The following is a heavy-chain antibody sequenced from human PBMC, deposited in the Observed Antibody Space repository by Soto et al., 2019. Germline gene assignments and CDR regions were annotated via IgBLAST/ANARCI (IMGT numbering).Heavy chain of an antibody. CDR2: IYYSGST. CDR3: ASRRRGRNDAFDI. D-gene: IGHD3-10*01. Sequence: SETLSLTCTVSGGSISSSSYYWGWIRQPPGKGLEWIGSIYYSGSTYYNPSLKSRVTISVDTSKNQFSLKLSSVTAADTAVYYCASRRRGRNDAFDIWGQGTMVTVSS. V-gene: IGHV4-39*01. J-gene: IGHJ3*02. CDR1: GGSISSSSYY.